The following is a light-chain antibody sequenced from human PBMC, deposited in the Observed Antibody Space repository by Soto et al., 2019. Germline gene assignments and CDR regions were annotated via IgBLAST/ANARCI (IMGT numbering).Light chain of an antibody. CDR3: QQYNNWPPIT. V-gene: IGKV3-15*01. CDR1: ESVRSY. CDR2: GAS. Sequence: EVVMTQSPATLSVSPGERATLSCRASESVRSYLAWYQQKPGQAPRLLIYGASTRATGIPARFSGSGSGTEFTLTISSLQSEDFAIYYRQQYNNWPPITFGQGTRLEIK. J-gene: IGKJ5*01.